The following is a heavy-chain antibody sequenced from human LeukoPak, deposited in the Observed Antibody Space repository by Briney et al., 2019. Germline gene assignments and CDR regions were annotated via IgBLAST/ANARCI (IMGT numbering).Heavy chain of an antibody. Sequence: PGGSLRLSCAASGFRFSSYGMHWVRQAPGKGLDWVAYIRYDGINEYYAASVKGRFTISRDLSKNTLFLQMNSLRPEDTAVYYCSKDRGVFGVAYSLDYWGQGTLVTVSS. J-gene: IGHJ4*02. CDR3: SKDRGVFGVAYSLDY. CDR2: IRYDGINE. V-gene: IGHV3-30*02. CDR1: GFRFSSYG. D-gene: IGHD3-3*01.